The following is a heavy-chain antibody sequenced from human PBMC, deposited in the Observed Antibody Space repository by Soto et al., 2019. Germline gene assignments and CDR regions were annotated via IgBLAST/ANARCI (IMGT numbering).Heavy chain of an antibody. D-gene: IGHD5-12*01. Sequence: QLQLQESGPGLVKPSETLSLTCTVSGGSISSSSYYWGWIRQPPGKGLEWIGSIYYSGSTYYNPSLKSRVTISVDTSKNQFSLKLSSVTAADTAVYYCARHGEIEYRGYDSTTHFDYWGQGTLVTVSS. CDR1: GGSISSSSYY. CDR3: ARHGEIEYRGYDSTTHFDY. CDR2: IYYSGST. V-gene: IGHV4-39*01. J-gene: IGHJ4*02.